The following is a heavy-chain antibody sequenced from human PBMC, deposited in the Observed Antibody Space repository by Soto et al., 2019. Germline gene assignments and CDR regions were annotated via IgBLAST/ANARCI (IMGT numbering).Heavy chain of an antibody. V-gene: IGHV3-21*01. CDR2: ISSSSSYI. CDR3: AGDTSELSPYFDY. CDR1: GFTFSSYS. D-gene: IGHD1-26*01. J-gene: IGHJ4*02. Sequence: GGSLRLSCAASGFTFSSYSMNWVRQAPGKGLEWVSSISSSSSYIYYADSVKGRFTISRDNAKNSLYLQMNSLRAEDTAVYYCAGDTSELSPYFDYWGQGTLVTVSS.